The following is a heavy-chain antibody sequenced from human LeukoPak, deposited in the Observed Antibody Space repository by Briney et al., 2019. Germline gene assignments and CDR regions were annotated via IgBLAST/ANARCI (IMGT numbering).Heavy chain of an antibody. V-gene: IGHV3-15*01. CDR2: IKRKTDGVTR. D-gene: IGHD3-9*01. CDR3: TTFDCAAFDI. J-gene: IGHJ3*02. Sequence: GGSLRLSCAGSGFTFSNAWMSWVRQAPGKGLEWVGRIKRKTDGVTRDYAAPVKDRFTISRDDSKNTLYLEMNSLKTEDTAVYYCTTFDCAAFDIWGQGTMVTVSS. CDR1: GFTFSNAW.